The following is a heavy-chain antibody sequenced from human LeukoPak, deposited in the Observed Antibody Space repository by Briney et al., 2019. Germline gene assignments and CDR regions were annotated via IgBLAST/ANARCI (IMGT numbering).Heavy chain of an antibody. Sequence: SGPTLVKPTQTLTLTRTFSGFSLSTSGMCVSWIRQPPGKALEWLARIDWDDDKYYSTSLKTRLTISKDTSKNQVVLTMTNMDPVDTATYYCARSGGSSWAFDYWGQGTLVTLSS. D-gene: IGHD2-15*01. CDR3: ARSGGSSWAFDY. V-gene: IGHV2-70*11. J-gene: IGHJ4*02. CDR2: IDWDDDK. CDR1: GFSLSTSGMC.